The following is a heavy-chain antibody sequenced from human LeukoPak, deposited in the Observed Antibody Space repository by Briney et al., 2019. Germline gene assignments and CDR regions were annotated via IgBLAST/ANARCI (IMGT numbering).Heavy chain of an antibody. J-gene: IGHJ4*02. Sequence: SGPALVKPTQTLTLTCTFSGFSLSTSGMCVSWIRQPPGKALEWLARIDWDDDKYYSTSLKTRLTISKDTSKNQVVLTMTNMDPVDTATYYCARNDYYDSSGYNLGGFDYWGQGTLVTVSS. V-gene: IGHV2-70*11. CDR1: GFSLSTSGMC. CDR2: IDWDDDK. D-gene: IGHD3-22*01. CDR3: ARNDYYDSSGYNLGGFDY.